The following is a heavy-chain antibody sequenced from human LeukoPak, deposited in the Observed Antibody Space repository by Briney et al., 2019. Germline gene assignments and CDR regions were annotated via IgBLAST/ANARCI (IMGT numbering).Heavy chain of an antibody. Sequence: SSVKVSCKASGGTFSSYAISWVRQAPGQGLEWMGGTIPIFGTANYAQKFQGRVTITADESTSTAYMELSSLRSEDTAVYYCARGFAGTDVDYYMDVWGKGTTVTVSS. D-gene: IGHD6-13*01. CDR1: GGTFSSYA. V-gene: IGHV1-69*01. J-gene: IGHJ6*03. CDR3: ARGFAGTDVDYYMDV. CDR2: TIPIFGTA.